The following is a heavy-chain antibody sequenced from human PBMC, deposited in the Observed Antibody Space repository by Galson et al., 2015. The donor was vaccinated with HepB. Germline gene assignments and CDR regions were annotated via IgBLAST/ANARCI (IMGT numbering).Heavy chain of an antibody. J-gene: IGHJ5*02. Sequence: SVKVSCKASGGTFSRYAISWVRQAPGQGLEWMGGIIPISGTTNYAQNFQGRVTITADESTSTAYMEMSSLRSEDTAIYYCARVGGKLGYCSGGSCSNWFDPWGQGALVTVSS. CDR2: IIPISGTT. CDR3: ARVGGKLGYCSGGSCSNWFDP. CDR1: GGTFSRYA. V-gene: IGHV1-69*13. D-gene: IGHD2-15*01.